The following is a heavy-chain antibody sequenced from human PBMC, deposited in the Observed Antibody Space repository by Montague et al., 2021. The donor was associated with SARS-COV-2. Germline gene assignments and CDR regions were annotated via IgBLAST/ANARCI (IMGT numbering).Heavy chain of an antibody. CDR2: INSHGGT. CDR3: ARATSVRGAVSWFDP. V-gene: IGHV4-59*11. J-gene: IGHJ5*02. CDR1: GGSISSHF. Sequence: SETLSLTCTVSGGSISSHFWSFIRQPPGKGLEWIGYINSHGGTNDNPSLRSRLTMSVDTSKNQSSLQLRSMTPADTAVYFCARATSVRGAVSWFDPWGQGILVTVSS. D-gene: IGHD3-10*01.